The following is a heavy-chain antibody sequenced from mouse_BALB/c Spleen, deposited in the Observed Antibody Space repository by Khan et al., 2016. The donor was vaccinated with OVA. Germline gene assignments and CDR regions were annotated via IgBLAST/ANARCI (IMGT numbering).Heavy chain of an antibody. Sequence: VQLKESGPSLVKPSQTLSLTCSVTGDSITSGYWNWIRQFPGNKLEYMGYIISRGHTYYNPSLISRISITRHTSKNQSYLQLNSVPTEDTATYSCARETYRYAFVDWGQGTRVSVSA. CDR1: GDSITSGY. V-gene: IGHV3-8*02. CDR2: IISRGHT. CDR3: ARETYRYAFVD. D-gene: IGHD2-14*01. J-gene: IGHJ3*01.